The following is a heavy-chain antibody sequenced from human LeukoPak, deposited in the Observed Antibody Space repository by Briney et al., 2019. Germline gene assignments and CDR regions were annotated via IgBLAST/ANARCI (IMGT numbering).Heavy chain of an antibody. CDR3: AKHGTSSGSYRMEY. D-gene: IGHD1-26*01. J-gene: IGHJ4*02. CDR1: GFTFSSYS. Sequence: PGGSLRLSCAASGFTFSSYSMNWVRQAPGKGLEWVSSISSSSSYIYYADSVKGRFTISRDSSESTLYLQMNSVRAEDTAVYYCAKHGTSSGSYRMEYWGQGTLVTVSS. CDR2: ISSSSSYI. V-gene: IGHV3-21*04.